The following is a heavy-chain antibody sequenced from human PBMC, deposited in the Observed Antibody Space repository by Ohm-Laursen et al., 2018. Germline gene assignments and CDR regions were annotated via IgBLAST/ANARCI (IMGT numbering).Heavy chain of an antibody. J-gene: IGHJ4*02. Sequence: SETLSLTCTVSGGSISSSSYYWGWIRQPPGKGLEWIGSIYYSGGTYYNPSLKSRATISVNTSKNQFSLKLSSVTAADTAVYYCARGIAAAGMDYFDYWGQGTLVTVSS. V-gene: IGHV4-39*01. CDR1: GGSISSSSYY. CDR2: IYYSGGT. D-gene: IGHD6-13*01. CDR3: ARGIAAAGMDYFDY.